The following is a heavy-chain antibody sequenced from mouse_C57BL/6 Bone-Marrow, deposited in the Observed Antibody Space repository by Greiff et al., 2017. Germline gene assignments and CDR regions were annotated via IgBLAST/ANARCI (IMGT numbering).Heavy chain of an antibody. J-gene: IGHJ2*01. D-gene: IGHD2-4*01. Sequence: QVQLQQPGAELVRPGTSVKLSCKASGYTFTSYWMHWVKQRPGQGLEWIGVIDPSDSYTNYNQKFKGKATLTVDTSSSTAYMQLSSRTSEDSAVYYCAICRGLRRFDYWGQGTTLTVSS. CDR2: IDPSDSYT. V-gene: IGHV1-59*01. CDR3: AICRGLRRFDY. CDR1: GYTFTSYW.